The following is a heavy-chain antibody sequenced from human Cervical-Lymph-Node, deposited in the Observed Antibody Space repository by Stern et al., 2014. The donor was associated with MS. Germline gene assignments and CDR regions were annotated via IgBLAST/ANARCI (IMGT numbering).Heavy chain of an antibody. V-gene: IGHV1-2*06. D-gene: IGHD6-19*01. CDR1: GYTFTGYY. J-gene: IGHJ4*02. CDR3: AREAAMAVAGTGVDY. CDR2: INPNSGGT. Sequence: VQLVESGAEVKKPGASVKVSCKASGYTFTGYYMHWVRQAPGQGLESMGRINPNSGGTNYAQKFQGRVTMTRDTSISTAYMELSRLRSDDTAVYYCAREAAMAVAGTGVDYWGQGTLVTVSS.